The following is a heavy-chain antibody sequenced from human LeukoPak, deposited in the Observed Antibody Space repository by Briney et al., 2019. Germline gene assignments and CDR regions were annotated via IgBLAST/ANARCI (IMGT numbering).Heavy chain of an antibody. V-gene: IGHV3-21*03. CDR3: ARDCWDYGSGSYCGIDY. CDR1: GFTFSSYN. D-gene: IGHD3-10*01. J-gene: IGHJ4*02. CDR2: ITSSSNYI. Sequence: PGGSLRLSCAASGFTFSSYNMNWVRQAPGKGLEWVSSITSSSNYIYYADSVKGRFTISRDNAKNSLFLQMNSLRAEDTTVYYCARDCWDYGSGSYCGIDYWGQGTLVTVSS.